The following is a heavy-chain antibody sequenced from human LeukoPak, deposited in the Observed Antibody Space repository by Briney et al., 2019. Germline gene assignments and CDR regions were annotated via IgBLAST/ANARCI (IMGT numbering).Heavy chain of an antibody. V-gene: IGHV5-51*01. J-gene: IGHJ4*02. CDR3: ARTAYDSSDFYRFDY. D-gene: IGHD3-22*01. CDR1: GYSFTSYW. Sequence: GESLKISCKGSGYSFTSYWIGWVRQMPGKGLEWMGIIYPGDSDTRYSPSFQGQVTISADKSISTAYLQWSSLKASDTAMYYCARTAYDSSDFYRFDYWGQGTLVTVSS. CDR2: IYPGDSDT.